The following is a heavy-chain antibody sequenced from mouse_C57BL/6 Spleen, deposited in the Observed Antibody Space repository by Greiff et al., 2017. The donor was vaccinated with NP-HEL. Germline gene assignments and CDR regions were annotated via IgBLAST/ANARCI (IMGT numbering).Heavy chain of an antibody. CDR1: GYTFTDYE. D-gene: IGHD1-1*01. Sequence: QVQLQQSGAELVRPGASVTLSCKASGYTFTDYEMHWVKQTPVHGLEWIGAIDPETGGTAYNQKFKGKAILTADKSSSTAYMELRSLTSEDSAVYYGERGAAYGSSWGDYWGQGTTLTVSS. V-gene: IGHV1-15*01. CDR2: IDPETGGT. CDR3: ERGAAYGSSWGDY. J-gene: IGHJ2*01.